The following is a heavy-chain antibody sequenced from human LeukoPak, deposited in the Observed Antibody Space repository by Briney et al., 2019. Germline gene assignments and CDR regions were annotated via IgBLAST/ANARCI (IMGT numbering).Heavy chain of an antibody. CDR3: MKHLRGDPFDN. Sequence: PGGSLRLSCSASGFTFSTYAMHWVRQAPGKGLEYVSAISSNGISTYYADSVKGRFTISRDNSKSTLYLQMSSLRVEDTAVYYCMKHLRGDPFDNWGQGTLVTVSS. CDR2: ISSNGIST. D-gene: IGHD3-10*01. J-gene: IGHJ4*02. V-gene: IGHV3-64D*09. CDR1: GFTFSTYA.